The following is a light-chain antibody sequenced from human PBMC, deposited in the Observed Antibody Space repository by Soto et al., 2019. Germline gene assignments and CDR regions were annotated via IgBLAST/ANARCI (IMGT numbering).Light chain of an antibody. V-gene: IGKV1-12*01. CDR1: QRVSSW. J-gene: IGKJ1*01. CDR3: LQDYNYPRT. Sequence: DLQMTQSPSPVSAAVGDRATLTCRASQRVSSWLAWYQQKPGKAPKLLIYAASSLQSGVPSRFSGSGSGTDFTLTISSLQPEDFATYYCLQDYNYPRTFGQGTKVDIK. CDR2: AAS.